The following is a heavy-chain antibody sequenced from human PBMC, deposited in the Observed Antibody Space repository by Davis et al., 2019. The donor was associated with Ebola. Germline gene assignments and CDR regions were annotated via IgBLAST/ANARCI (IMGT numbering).Heavy chain of an antibody. J-gene: IGHJ2*01. V-gene: IGHV3-21*01. Sequence: PGGSLRLSCAASGFTFSSYSMNWVRQAPWTGLEWVSSITSSSSYIYYADSVECRFTISRDNAKNSLYLQMNSLSAEDTAVYYCARGTGDFWSGQDWYFDLWGRGTLVTVSS. CDR3: ARGTGDFWSGQDWYFDL. D-gene: IGHD3-3*01. CDR1: GFTFSSYS. CDR2: ITSSSSYI.